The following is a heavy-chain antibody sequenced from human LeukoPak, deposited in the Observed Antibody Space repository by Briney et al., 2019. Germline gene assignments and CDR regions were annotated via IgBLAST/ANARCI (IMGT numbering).Heavy chain of an antibody. Sequence: PSETLSHTCAVYGGSFSGYYWSWIRQPPGKGLEWIGEINHSGSTNYNPSLKSRVTISVDTSKNQFSLKLSSVTAADTAVYYCARGGIVYCSSTSCSLVGVASTVSETSQQIGYGFDYWGQGTLVTVSS. CDR2: INHSGST. D-gene: IGHD2-2*01. CDR1: GGSFSGYY. V-gene: IGHV4-34*01. J-gene: IGHJ4*02. CDR3: ARGGIVYCSSTSCSLVGVASTVSETSQQIGYGFDY.